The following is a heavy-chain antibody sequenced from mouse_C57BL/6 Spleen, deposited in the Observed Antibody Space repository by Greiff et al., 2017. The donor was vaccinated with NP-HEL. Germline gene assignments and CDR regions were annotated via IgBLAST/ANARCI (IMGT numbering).Heavy chain of an antibody. CDR1: GYTFTDYY. CDR2: IYPGSGNT. V-gene: IGHV1-84*01. CDR3: ARGAQAGYFDY. D-gene: IGHD3-2*02. Sequence: VQLVESGPELVKPGASVKISCKASGYTFTDYYINWVKQRPGQGLEWIGWIYPGSGNTKYNEKFKGKATLTVDKSSSTAYMQLSSLTSEDSAVYFCARGAQAGYFDYWGQGTTLTVSS. J-gene: IGHJ2*01.